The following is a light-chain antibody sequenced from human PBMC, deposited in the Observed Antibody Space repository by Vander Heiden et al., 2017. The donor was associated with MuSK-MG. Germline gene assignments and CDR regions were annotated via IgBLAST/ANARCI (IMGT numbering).Light chain of an antibody. Sequence: IVLTQSPATLSSSPGEGATLSCRASQSVKTYLAWYQQKPGQAPRLLISDVSNRATGIPARFSGSGSGTDFTLTISSLEPEDFADYYCQQRYSWPLTFAGWVKVGIK. CDR1: QSVKTY. CDR3: QQRYSWPLT. V-gene: IGKV3-11*01. J-gene: IGKJ4*01. CDR2: DVS.